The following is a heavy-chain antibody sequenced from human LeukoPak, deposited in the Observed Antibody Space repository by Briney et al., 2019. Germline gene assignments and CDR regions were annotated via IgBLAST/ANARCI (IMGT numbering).Heavy chain of an antibody. Sequence: GASVKVSCKASGGTFSSYAISWVRQASGQGLEWMGRIIPIFGTANYAQKFQGRVTITTDESTSTAYMELSSLRSEDTAVYYCARERYPTYYYDSSGYYGRYFDYWGQGTLVTVSS. CDR1: GGTFSSYA. CDR3: ARERYPTYYYDSSGYYGRYFDY. D-gene: IGHD3-22*01. J-gene: IGHJ4*02. CDR2: IIPIFGTA. V-gene: IGHV1-69*05.